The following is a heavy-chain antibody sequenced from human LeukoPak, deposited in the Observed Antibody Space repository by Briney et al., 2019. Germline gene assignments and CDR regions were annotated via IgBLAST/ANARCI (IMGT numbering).Heavy chain of an antibody. CDR3: ARDERTIFGVVWEYYFDY. D-gene: IGHD3-3*01. J-gene: IGHJ4*02. V-gene: IGHV4-39*07. CDR2: IYYSGST. Sequence: SETLSLTCTVSGGSISSSSYYWGWIRQPPGEGLEGIGRIYYSGSTYYNPSLKRRVTIAVDTSKNQFSLKLSSVTAADTAVYYCARDERTIFGVVWEYYFDYWGQGTLVTVSS. CDR1: GGSISSSSYY.